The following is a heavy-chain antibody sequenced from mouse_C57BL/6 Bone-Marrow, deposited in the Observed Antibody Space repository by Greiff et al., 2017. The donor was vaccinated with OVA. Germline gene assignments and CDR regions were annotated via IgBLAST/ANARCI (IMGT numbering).Heavy chain of an antibody. J-gene: IGHJ2*01. V-gene: IGHV5-6*01. D-gene: IGHD1-1*02. CDR3: ARLGSPYYFDY. Sequence: EVMLVESGGDLVKPGGSLKLSCAASGFTFSSYGMSWVRQTPDKRLEWVATISSGGSYTYYPDSVKGRFTISRDNAKNTLYLQMSSLKSEDTAMYYCARLGSPYYFDYWGQGTTLTVSS. CDR1: GFTFSSYG. CDR2: ISSGGSYT.